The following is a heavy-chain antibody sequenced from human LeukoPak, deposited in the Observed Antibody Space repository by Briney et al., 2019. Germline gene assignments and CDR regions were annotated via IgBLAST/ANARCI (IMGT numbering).Heavy chain of an antibody. CDR3: ATLAYSGFGPRSVSDY. Sequence: SVKVSCKASGYTFTSYDINWVRQATGQGLEWMGGMIPTFGTIIYAPRFQGRVTINTDDSTSTGYMELTRLKSDDTAVYYCATLAYSGFGPRSVSDYWGQGTLVIVSS. CDR1: GYTFTSYD. D-gene: IGHD5-12*01. V-gene: IGHV1-69*05. CDR2: MIPTFGTI. J-gene: IGHJ4*02.